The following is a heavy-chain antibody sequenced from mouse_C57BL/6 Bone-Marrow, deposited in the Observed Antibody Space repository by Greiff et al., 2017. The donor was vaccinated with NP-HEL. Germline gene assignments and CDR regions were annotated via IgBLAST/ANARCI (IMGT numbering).Heavy chain of an antibody. CDR3: ARRNYGSRYYYAMDY. J-gene: IGHJ4*01. Sequence: DVMLVESGGGLVKPGGSLKLSCAASGFTFSSYTMSWVRQTPEKRLEWVATISGGGGNTYYPDSVKGRFTISRDNAKNTLYLQMSSLRSEDTALYYCARRNYGSRYYYAMDYWGQGTSVTVSS. V-gene: IGHV5-9*01. CDR1: GFTFSSYT. D-gene: IGHD1-1*01. CDR2: ISGGGGNT.